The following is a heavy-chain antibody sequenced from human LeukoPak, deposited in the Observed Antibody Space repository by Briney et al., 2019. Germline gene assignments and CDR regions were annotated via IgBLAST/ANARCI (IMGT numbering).Heavy chain of an antibody. CDR3: ARRWQQLPFDY. CDR2: ISYDGSNK. V-gene: IGHV3-30*01. J-gene: IGHJ4*02. D-gene: IGHD6-13*01. Sequence: GGSLRLSCAASGFTFSSYAMHWVRQAPGKGLEWVAVISYDGSNKYYADSVKGRFTISRDNSKNTLYLQMNSLRAEDTVVYYCARRWQQLPFDYWGQGTLVTVSS. CDR1: GFTFSSYA.